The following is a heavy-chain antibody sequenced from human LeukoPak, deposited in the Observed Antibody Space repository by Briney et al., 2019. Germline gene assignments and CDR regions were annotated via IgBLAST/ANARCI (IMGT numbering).Heavy chain of an antibody. V-gene: IGHV4-61*02. Sequence: SETLSLTCTVSGGSISSGSYYWSWIRQPAGKGLEWIGRIYTSGSTNYNPSLKSRVTISVDPSKNQFSLKLSSVTAADTAVYYCAREYPYYYDSSGFLDWGQGTLVTVSS. CDR1: GGSISSGSYY. CDR3: AREYPYYYDSSGFLD. J-gene: IGHJ4*02. D-gene: IGHD3-22*01. CDR2: IYTSGST.